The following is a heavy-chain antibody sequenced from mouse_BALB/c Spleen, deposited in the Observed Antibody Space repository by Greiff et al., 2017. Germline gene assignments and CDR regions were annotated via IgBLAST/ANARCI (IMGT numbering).Heavy chain of an antibody. CDR3: ASTMITTKGFAY. Sequence: QVQLQQSGAELMKPGASVKISCKATGYTFSSYWIEWVKQRPGHGLEWIGEILPGSGSTNYNEKFKGKATFTADTSSNTAYMQLSSLTSEDSAVYYCASTMITTKGFAYWGQGTLVTVSA. CDR2: ILPGSGST. J-gene: IGHJ3*01. V-gene: IGHV1-9*01. D-gene: IGHD2-4*01. CDR1: GYTFSSYW.